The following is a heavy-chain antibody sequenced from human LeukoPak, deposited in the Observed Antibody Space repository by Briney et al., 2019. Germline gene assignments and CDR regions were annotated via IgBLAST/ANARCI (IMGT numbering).Heavy chain of an antibody. CDR2: IYPGDSDT. Sequence: GESLKISCKGSGYSFTSYWIGWVRQMPGKGPEWMGIIYPGDSDTRYSPSFQGQVTISADKSISTAYLQWSSLKASDTAMYYCARTYCSSTSCYKPTYFDYWGQRTLVTVSS. D-gene: IGHD2-2*02. V-gene: IGHV5-51*01. J-gene: IGHJ4*02. CDR3: ARTYCSSTSCYKPTYFDY. CDR1: GYSFTSYW.